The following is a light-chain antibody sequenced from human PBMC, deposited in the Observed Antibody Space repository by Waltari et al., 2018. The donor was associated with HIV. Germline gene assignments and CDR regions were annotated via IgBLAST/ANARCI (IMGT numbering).Light chain of an antibody. CDR1: AGVVTRGPC. J-gene: IGLJ2*01. CDR2: DST. CDR3: ILSFDGDLL. V-gene: IGLV7-46*01. Sequence: QPVVTQEPPLTVSPGGTVTLTCASRAGVVTRGPCPHWFQQRPGQAPNTLIFDSTNRYSWTPGRFSGSFPDDKAALTLTGAQIEDEADYYCILSFDGDLLFGGGTKLTVL.